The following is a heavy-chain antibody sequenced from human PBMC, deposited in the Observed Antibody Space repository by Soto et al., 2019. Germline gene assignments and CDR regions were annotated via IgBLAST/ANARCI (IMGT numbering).Heavy chain of an antibody. J-gene: IGHJ4*02. CDR3: ARDSVAGRGFDY. D-gene: IGHD6-19*01. CDR1: GYTFTSYR. V-gene: IGHV1-18*01. CDR2: ISAYNGNT. Sequence: KRSRKASGYTFTSYRISLLRLAPGQGLEWMGWISAYNGNTNYAQKLQGRVTMTTDTSTSTAYMELRSLRSDDTAVYYRARDSVAGRGFDYWGQGTLVTVSS.